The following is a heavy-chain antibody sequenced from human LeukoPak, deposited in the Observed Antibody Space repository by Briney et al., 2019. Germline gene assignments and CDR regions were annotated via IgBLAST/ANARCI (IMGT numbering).Heavy chain of an antibody. CDR3: AKDGLGLRNYSSYGMDV. CDR2: ISYDGSNK. V-gene: IGHV3-30*04. Sequence: GRSLRLSCAASGFTFSSYAMHWVRQAPGKGLEWVAVISYDGSNKYYADSVKGRFTISRDNSKNTLYLQMNSLRAEDTAVYYCAKDGLGLRNYSSYGMDVWGQGTTVTVSS. J-gene: IGHJ6*02. D-gene: IGHD5-12*01. CDR1: GFTFSSYA.